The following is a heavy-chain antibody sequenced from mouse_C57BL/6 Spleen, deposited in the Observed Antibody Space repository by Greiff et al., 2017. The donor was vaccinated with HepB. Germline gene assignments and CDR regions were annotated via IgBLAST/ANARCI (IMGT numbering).Heavy chain of an antibody. D-gene: IGHD2-4*01. V-gene: IGHV1-43*01. Sequence: VQLQQSGPELVKPGASVKISCKASGYSFTGYYMHWVKQSSEKSLEWIGEINPSTGGTSYNQKFKGKATLTVDKSSSTAYMQLKSLTSEDSAVYYCARGLYDYDVNWFAYWGQGTLVTVSA. J-gene: IGHJ3*01. CDR1: GYSFTGYY. CDR2: INPSTGGT. CDR3: ARGLYDYDVNWFAY.